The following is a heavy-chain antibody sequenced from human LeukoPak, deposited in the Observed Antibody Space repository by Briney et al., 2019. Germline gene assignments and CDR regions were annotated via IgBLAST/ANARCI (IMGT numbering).Heavy chain of an antibody. CDR1: GGSISSYY. D-gene: IGHD3-22*01. V-gene: IGHV4-4*07. CDR2: IYTSGST. J-gene: IGHJ5*02. Sequence: KPSETLSLTCTVSGGSISSYYWSWIRQPAGKGLEWIGRIYTSGSTNYNPSLKSRVTMSVDTSKNQFSLKLSSVTAADTAVYYCARDQWEYYYDSSGYGNWFDPWGQGTLVTVSS. CDR3: ARDQWEYYYDSSGYGNWFDP.